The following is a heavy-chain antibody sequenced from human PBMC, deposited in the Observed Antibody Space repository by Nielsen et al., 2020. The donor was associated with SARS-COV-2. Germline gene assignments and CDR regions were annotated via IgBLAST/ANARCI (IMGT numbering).Heavy chain of an antibody. CDR2: IDPSDSYT. CDR1: GYSFTSYW. V-gene: IGHV5-10-1*01. D-gene: IGHD5-12*01. CDR3: ARSRIGIVATEDWFDP. J-gene: IGHJ5*02. Sequence: GESLKISCKGSGYSFTSYWIGWVRQMPGKGLEWMGRIDPSDSYTNYSPSFQGHVTISADKSISTAYLQWSSLKASDTAMYYCARSRIGIVATEDWFDPWGQGTLVTVSS.